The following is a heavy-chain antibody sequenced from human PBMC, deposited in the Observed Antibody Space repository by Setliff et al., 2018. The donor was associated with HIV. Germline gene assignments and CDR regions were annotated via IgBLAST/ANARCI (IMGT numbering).Heavy chain of an antibody. Sequence: SETLSLTCAVYGGSFSGYFWTWIRQPPGEGLEWIGEIHHSGSTNYNPSLKSQVTISVDTSKNQFSLRLSSVTAADTAVYYCARGRAVIAVWGQGTRVTV. CDR3: ARGRAVIAV. CDR2: IHHSGST. CDR1: GGSFSGYF. J-gene: IGHJ3*01. V-gene: IGHV4-34*01. D-gene: IGHD4-17*01.